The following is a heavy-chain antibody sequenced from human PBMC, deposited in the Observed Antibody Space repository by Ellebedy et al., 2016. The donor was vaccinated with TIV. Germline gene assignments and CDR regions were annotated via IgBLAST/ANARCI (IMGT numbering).Heavy chain of an antibody. CDR1: GFTFSRYA. CDR3: IADPPGYSALFDY. V-gene: IGHV3-15*07. J-gene: IGHJ4*02. CDR2: IKSKTDGETT. Sequence: PGGSLRLSCAASGFTFSRYAMHWVRQAPGKGLEWVGRIKSKTDGETTDYAAPVKGRFTISRDDSTNTLYLQMNSLKTEDTAVYSCIADPPGYSALFDYWGQGTLVTVSS. D-gene: IGHD3-9*01.